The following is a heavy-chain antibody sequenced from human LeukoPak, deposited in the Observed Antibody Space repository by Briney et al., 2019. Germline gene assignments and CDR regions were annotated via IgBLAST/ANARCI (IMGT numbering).Heavy chain of an antibody. CDR1: GFTFSNHA. D-gene: IGHD3-10*01. Sequence: GGSLRLSCAASGFTFSNHAMSWVRQAPGKGLEWVSVISGSGGSPYYADSVKGRFTISRDNSKKTLNLQMNSLRAEDTAVYYCARDGETYYYGSGSYPVPHWGQGTLVTVSS. CDR2: ISGSGGSP. CDR3: ARDGETYYYGSGSYPVPH. J-gene: IGHJ4*02. V-gene: IGHV3-23*01.